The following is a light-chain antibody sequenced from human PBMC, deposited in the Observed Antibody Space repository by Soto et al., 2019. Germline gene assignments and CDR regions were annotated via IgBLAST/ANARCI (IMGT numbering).Light chain of an antibody. V-gene: IGLV2-14*03. J-gene: IGLJ1*01. CDR1: NSDVGGYSS. CDR3: SSYTSSSTYV. CDR2: NVS. Sequence: QSALTQPASGSGSPGRSITISCTGTNSDVGGYSSVSWYQQHPGKAPKLMIYNVSNRPSGISDRFSGSRSGNTASLTISGLQAEDEADNYCSSYTSSSTYVFGTGTKVTVL.